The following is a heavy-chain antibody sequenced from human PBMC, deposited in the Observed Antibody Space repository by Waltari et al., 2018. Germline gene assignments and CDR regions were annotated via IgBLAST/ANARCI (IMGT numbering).Heavy chain of an antibody. Sequence: QEQLQQWGAGLLKPSETLSLTCAVYGGSFSGYYWSWIRQPPGKGLEWIGEINHSGSTNYNPSLKSRVTISVDTSKNQFSLKLSSVTAADTAVYYCGHTVTTGYYYGMDVWGQGTTVTVSS. D-gene: IGHD4-17*01. V-gene: IGHV4-34*01. CDR2: INHSGST. J-gene: IGHJ6*02. CDR3: GHTVTTGYYYGMDV. CDR1: GGSFSGYY.